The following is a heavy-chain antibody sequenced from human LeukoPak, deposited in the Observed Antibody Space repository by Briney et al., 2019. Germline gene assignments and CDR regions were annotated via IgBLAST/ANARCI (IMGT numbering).Heavy chain of an antibody. J-gene: IGHJ4*02. CDR1: GGSISSYY. V-gene: IGHV4-59*01. CDR2: ICYSGST. CDR3: ARDARGTSYFDC. D-gene: IGHD1-26*01. Sequence: PSETLSLTCTVSGGSISSYYWSWIRQPPGKGLEWIGYICYSGSTNYNPSLKSRVTMSVDTSKNQFSLKLSSVTAADTAVYYCARDARGTSYFDCWGQGTLVTVSS.